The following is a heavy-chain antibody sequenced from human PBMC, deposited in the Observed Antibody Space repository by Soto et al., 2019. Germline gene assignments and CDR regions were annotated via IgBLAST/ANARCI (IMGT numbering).Heavy chain of an antibody. V-gene: IGHV3-7*03. D-gene: IGHD3-16*02. J-gene: IGHJ4*02. CDR2: IKHDTSEA. CDR1: GFKFSDYW. Sequence: DVQLVESGGGWVQPGRSLRLSCAASGFKFSDYWMSWVRQAPGKGLEWVGNIKHDTSEAHYADSVKGRFTITRDNIKNFLFLHMRALRADDTASYYCASDGLLFSGPYRPSRFDYWGLGALVTVSS. CDR3: ASDGLLFSGPYRPSRFDY.